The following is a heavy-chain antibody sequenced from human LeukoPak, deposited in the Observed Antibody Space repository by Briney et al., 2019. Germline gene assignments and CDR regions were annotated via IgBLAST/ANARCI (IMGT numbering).Heavy chain of an antibody. Sequence: GGSLRLSCAASGFTFSNYSMNWVRQAPGKGLGWISFISGSSSTIYYADSVKDRFTISRDTGKNSLYLQLNSLRVEDTAVYYYAVGSRSYPVCVYWGQGTLITVSS. CDR2: ISGSSSTI. CDR3: AVGSRSYPVCVY. V-gene: IGHV3-48*01. J-gene: IGHJ4*02. CDR1: GFTFSNYS. D-gene: IGHD3-10*01.